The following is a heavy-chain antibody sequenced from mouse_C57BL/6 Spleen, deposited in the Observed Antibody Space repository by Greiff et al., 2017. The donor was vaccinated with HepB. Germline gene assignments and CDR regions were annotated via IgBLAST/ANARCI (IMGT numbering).Heavy chain of an antibody. V-gene: IGHV1-4*01. CDR2: INPSSGYT. CDR3: TRPLLASVVTPGLAY. CDR1: GYTFTSYT. Sequence: VQLQQSGAELARPGASVKMSCKASGYTFTSYTIHWVKQRPGQGLEWIGYINPSSGYTKYNQKFKDKATLTAGKSSSTAYMQLSSLTSEDSATAYCTRPLLASVVTPGLAYWGQRNLVTVSA. D-gene: IGHD1-1*01. J-gene: IGHJ3*01.